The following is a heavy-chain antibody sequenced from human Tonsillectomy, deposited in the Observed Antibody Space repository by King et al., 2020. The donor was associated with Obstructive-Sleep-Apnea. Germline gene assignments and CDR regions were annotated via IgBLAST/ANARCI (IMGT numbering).Heavy chain of an antibody. J-gene: IGHJ3*02. Sequence: QLVQSGAEVKKPGESLKISCKGSGYSFTSYWIGWVRQMPGKVLEWMGIIYPGDSDTRYSPTFQGQVTISADKSISTAYLQWSSLKASDTAMYYCAGRYGYYDSSGYYHDAFDIWGQGTMVTVSS. V-gene: IGHV5-51*01. D-gene: IGHD3-22*01. CDR1: GYSFTSYW. CDR3: AGRYGYYDSSGYYHDAFDI. CDR2: IYPGDSDT.